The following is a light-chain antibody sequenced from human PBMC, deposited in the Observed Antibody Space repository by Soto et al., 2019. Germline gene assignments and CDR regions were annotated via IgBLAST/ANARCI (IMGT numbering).Light chain of an antibody. CDR2: EGS. J-gene: IGLJ1*01. CDR3: FSYAGSSTSLYV. CDR1: SSDVGSYNL. V-gene: IGLV2-23*01. Sequence: QSALTQPASVSGSPGQSITISCTGTSSDVGSYNLVSWYQQHPGKAPKLMIYEGSKRPSGVSNRFSGSKSGNTASLTISGLQAEDEADYYFFSYAGSSTSLYVFGAGTKVTVL.